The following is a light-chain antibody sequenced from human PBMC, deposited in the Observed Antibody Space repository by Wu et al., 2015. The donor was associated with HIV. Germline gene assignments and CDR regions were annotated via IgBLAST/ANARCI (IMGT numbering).Light chain of an antibody. CDR3: QQHSSIPYS. CDR2: AAS. V-gene: IGKV1-NL1*01. Sequence: QMTQSPSSLSASVGDKVTITCRASQDIRNSVAWLQQRPGQAPKLLMYAASTLESGVPSRFSGTGYGTDFTLTISGLQPDDFATYYCQQHSSIPYSFGQGTRLDIK. J-gene: IGKJ2*03. CDR1: QDIRNS.